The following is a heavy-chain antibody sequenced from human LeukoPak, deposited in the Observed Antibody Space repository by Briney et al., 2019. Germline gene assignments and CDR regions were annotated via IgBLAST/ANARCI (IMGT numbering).Heavy chain of an antibody. J-gene: IGHJ4*02. CDR1: GGTFSSYA. CDR3: ASSDLGYCSGGSCQIFDY. D-gene: IGHD2-15*01. CDR2: IIPIFGIA. V-gene: IGHV1-69*04. Sequence: SVKVSCKASGGTFSSYAISWVRQAPGKGLEWMGRIIPIFGIANYAQKFQGRVTITADKSTSTAYMELSSLRSEDTAVYYCASSDLGYCSGGSCQIFDYWGQGTLVTVSS.